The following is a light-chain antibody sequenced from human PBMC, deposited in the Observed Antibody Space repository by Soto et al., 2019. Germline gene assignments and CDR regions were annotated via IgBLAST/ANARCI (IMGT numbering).Light chain of an antibody. Sequence: DIQLTQSPSSLSASVGDRVTITCRSSQNINTYLNWYQQRPGEPPKLLIYHASSLKSGVPSRFSGSASGTAFTLTISSLQPEDFGTYCCQQSSRMPPFGGGTKLDIK. CDR1: QNINTY. CDR2: HAS. V-gene: IGKV1-39*01. CDR3: QQSSRMPP. J-gene: IGKJ4*01.